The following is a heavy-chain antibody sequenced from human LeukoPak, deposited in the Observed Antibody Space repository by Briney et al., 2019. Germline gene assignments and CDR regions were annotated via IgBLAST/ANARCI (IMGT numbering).Heavy chain of an antibody. CDR3: AREAYYDSSGYSLDY. J-gene: IGHJ4*02. CDR1: GGSINDYY. CDR2: IYTSGST. V-gene: IGHV4-4*07. D-gene: IGHD3-22*01. Sequence: PSETLSLTCTVSGGSINDYYWSWIRQPPGKGLEWIGRIYTSGSTNYNPSLKSRVTMSVDTSKNQFSLKLSSVTAADTAVYYCAREAYYDSSGYSLDYWGQGTLVTVSS.